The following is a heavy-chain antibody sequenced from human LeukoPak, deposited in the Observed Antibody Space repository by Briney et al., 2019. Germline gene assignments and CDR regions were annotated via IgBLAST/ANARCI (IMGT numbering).Heavy chain of an antibody. J-gene: IGHJ5*02. CDR1: GFTFSSYS. CDR2: ISSSSYI. Sequence: GGSLRLSCAASGFTFSSYSMNWVRQAPGKGLEWVSSISSSSYIYYADSVKGRFTISRDNAKNSLYLQMNSLRAEDTAVYYCARDRITMVRGQFDPWGQGTLVTVSS. D-gene: IGHD3-10*01. CDR3: ARDRITMVRGQFDP. V-gene: IGHV3-21*01.